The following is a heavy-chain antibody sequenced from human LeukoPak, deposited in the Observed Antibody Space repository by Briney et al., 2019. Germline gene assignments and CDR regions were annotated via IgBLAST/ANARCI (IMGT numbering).Heavy chain of an antibody. CDR1: GFTFTNYA. J-gene: IGHJ4*02. CDR3: ARGSKGPDY. V-gene: IGHV3-64*01. CDR2: ITPNGGTT. Sequence: GGFLRLSCAASGFTFTNYAMYWVRQAPGKGLEYVSAITPNGGTTYYANSVKGRFTISRDNSKNMMSLQMGSLKPEDMAVYYCARGSKGPDYWGQGTLVTVSS.